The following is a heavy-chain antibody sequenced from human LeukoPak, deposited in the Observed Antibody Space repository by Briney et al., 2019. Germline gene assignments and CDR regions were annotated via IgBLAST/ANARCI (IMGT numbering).Heavy chain of an antibody. Sequence: GGSLRLSCAASGFTFSSYGMHWVRQAPGKGLEWVAVISYDGSNKYYADSVKGRFTISRDNSKNTLYLQMNSLRAEDTAVYYCAKENSYYGSGSWFDYWGQGTLVTVSS. V-gene: IGHV3-30*18. CDR3: AKENSYYGSGSWFDY. CDR1: GFTFSSYG. J-gene: IGHJ4*02. CDR2: ISYDGSNK. D-gene: IGHD3-10*01.